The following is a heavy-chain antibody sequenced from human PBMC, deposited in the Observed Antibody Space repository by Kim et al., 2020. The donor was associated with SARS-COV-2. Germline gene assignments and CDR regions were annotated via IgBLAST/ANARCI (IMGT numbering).Heavy chain of an antibody. CDR3: ARDTSSVTTPIDY. CDR1: GFTFSDYT. V-gene: IGHV3-48*02. J-gene: IGHJ4*02. Sequence: GGSLRLSCAASGFTFSDYTMNWVRQAPGKGLEWISYISRSSSTIYYADSVKGRFTISRDNAKNSLFLHMHSLRDEDTAVYYCARDTSSVTTPIDYWGQGTLVTVSS. D-gene: IGHD4-17*01. CDR2: ISRSSSTI.